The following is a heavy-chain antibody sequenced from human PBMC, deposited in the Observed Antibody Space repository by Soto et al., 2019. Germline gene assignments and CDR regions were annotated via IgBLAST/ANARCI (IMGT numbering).Heavy chain of an antibody. V-gene: IGHV3-73*01. D-gene: IGHD3-16*02. CDR2: IRSKTNSYAT. J-gene: IGHJ3*02. Sequence: EVQLVESGGGLVQPGGSLKLSCAASGFTVSGSAVHWVRQASGKGLEWVGRIRSKTNSYATAYAASVKGRFTISRDDSKNTXXXXXXXXXXXXXXXXXXXXXXXXXSFPRAFDIWGQGTMVTVSS. CDR3: XXXXXXXSFPRAFDI. CDR1: GFTVSGSA.